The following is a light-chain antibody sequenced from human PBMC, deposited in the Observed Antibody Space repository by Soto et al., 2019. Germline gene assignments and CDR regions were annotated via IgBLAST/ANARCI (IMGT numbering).Light chain of an antibody. CDR1: QSLNIH. CDR2: DAA. V-gene: IGKV3-11*01. CDR3: HHRHYWPSLT. Sequence: EIVLTQSPGTLSLSPGERATLSCRASQSLNIHLAWYQQQPGRAPRLLIYDAANRTTGIPARFSGRGSGTDFTLSISSVELEDFAVYYCHHRHYWPSLTFGGGTRVEI. J-gene: IGKJ4*01.